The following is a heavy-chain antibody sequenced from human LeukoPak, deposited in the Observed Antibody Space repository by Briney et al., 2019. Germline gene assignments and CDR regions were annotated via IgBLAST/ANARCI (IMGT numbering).Heavy chain of an antibody. CDR3: ARSSDSSGYYGGGIIDY. J-gene: IGHJ4*02. CDR1: GGSISIYY. CDR2: IYTNENT. Sequence: SETLSLTCTVSGGSISIYYWNWIRQPAGKGLEWIGRIYTNENTFFNPSLKSRVTMSVDTSRNQFSLQLTSVTAADAAVYYCARSSDSSGYYGGGIIDYWGQGTLVTVSS. D-gene: IGHD6-19*01. V-gene: IGHV4-4*07.